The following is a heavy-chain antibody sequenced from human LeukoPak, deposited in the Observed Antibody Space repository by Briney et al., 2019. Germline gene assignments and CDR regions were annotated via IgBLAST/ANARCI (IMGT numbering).Heavy chain of an antibody. CDR3: AKGPNYSSSWYYFDY. J-gene: IGHJ4*02. Sequence: GGSLTLSCAVSGLNFKFYAMSWVRQAPGKGLEWVSGISWNSGNIDYADSVKGRFTISRDNAKKSLYLQMNSLTAEDTAFYYCAKGPNYSSSWYYFDYWGQGTLVTVSS. CDR2: ISWNSGNI. D-gene: IGHD6-13*01. CDR1: GLNFKFYA. V-gene: IGHV3-9*01.